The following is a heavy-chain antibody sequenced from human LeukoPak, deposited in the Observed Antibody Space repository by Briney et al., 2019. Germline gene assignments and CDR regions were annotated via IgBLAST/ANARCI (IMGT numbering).Heavy chain of an antibody. Sequence: GGSLRLSCAASGFTFSSYAMHWVRQAPGKGLEWVAVISYDGSNKYYADSVKGRFTISRDNSKNTLYLQMNSLRAEDTAVYYCARDVSYYDSSGYFGYWGQGTLVTVSS. V-gene: IGHV3-30-3*01. D-gene: IGHD3-22*01. CDR1: GFTFSSYA. CDR2: ISYDGSNK. J-gene: IGHJ4*02. CDR3: ARDVSYYDSSGYFGY.